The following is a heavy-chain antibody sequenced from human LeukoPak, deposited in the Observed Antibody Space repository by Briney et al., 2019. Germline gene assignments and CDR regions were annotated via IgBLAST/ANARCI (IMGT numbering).Heavy chain of an antibody. Sequence: KPGGSLRLSCAASGFTFSSYSMNWVRQAPGKGLEWVSSISSSSSYIYYADSVKGRFTISRDKSKNTLYLQMNSLRAEDTAVYYCARPPYGGVDYWGQGTLVTVSS. J-gene: IGHJ4*02. CDR3: ARPPYGGVDY. D-gene: IGHD4-23*01. CDR2: ISSSSSYI. CDR1: GFTFSSYS. V-gene: IGHV3-21*01.